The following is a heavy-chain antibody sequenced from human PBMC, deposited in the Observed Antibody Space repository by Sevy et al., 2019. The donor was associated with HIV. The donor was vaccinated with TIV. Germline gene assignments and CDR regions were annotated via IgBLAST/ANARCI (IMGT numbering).Heavy chain of an antibody. CDR2: IYPGDSDP. CDR1: GYSFTSYW. V-gene: IGHV5-51*01. J-gene: IGHJ5*02. Sequence: GESLKISCKGSGYSFTSYWIGWVRQMPGKGLEWMGIIYPGDSDPRSSPSFQGQVPISADKSISTAYLQWSSLKASDTAMYYCARRAEFGGVNWFDPWGQGTLVTVSS. D-gene: IGHD3-10*01. CDR3: ARRAEFGGVNWFDP.